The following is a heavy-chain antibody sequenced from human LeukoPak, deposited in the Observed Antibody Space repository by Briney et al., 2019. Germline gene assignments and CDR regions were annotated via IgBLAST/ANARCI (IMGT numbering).Heavy chain of an antibody. V-gene: IGHV1-69*13. CDR3: ARDSSEFRNLIPH. D-gene: IGHD1-14*01. J-gene: IGHJ1*01. CDR2: VIPIFGTA. Sequence: SVKVSCKASGGTFSSYAISWVRQAPGQGLEWMGGVIPIFGTANYAQKFQGRVTITADESTSTAYMELSSLRSEDTAVYYCARDSSEFRNLIPHWGQGTLVTVSS. CDR1: GGTFSSYA.